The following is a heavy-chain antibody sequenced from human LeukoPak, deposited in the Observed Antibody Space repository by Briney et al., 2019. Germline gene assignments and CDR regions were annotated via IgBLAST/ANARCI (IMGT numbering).Heavy chain of an antibody. V-gene: IGHV3-53*01. Sequence: GGSLRLSCAASGFSVSTNYMSWVRQAPGKGLEWVSVIYSGGSTYYADKKGRFTISRDNSKNTLYLQMNSLRAEDTAVYYCARVYDFWTGYYFDGWGQGTLVTVSS. CDR1: GFSVSTNY. CDR3: ARVYDFWTGYYFDG. D-gene: IGHD3-3*01. CDR2: IYSGGST. J-gene: IGHJ4*02.